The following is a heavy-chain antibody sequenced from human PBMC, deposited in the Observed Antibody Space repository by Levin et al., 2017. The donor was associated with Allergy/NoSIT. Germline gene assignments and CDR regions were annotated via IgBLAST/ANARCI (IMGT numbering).Heavy chain of an antibody. J-gene: IGHJ6*04. CDR3: ARESEREEYSPYQFYYDGMDV. CDR2: VNSDGSET. CDR1: DFTFRSFW. Sequence: PGGSLRLSCTASDFTFRSFWMHWVRQAPGKGLVWLSRVNSDGSETTYGDSVKGRFSISRDNAKNTVYLQMKSLRVEDTAVYFCARESEREEYSPYQFYYDGMDVWGKGTTVTVSS. D-gene: IGHD6-6*01. V-gene: IGHV3-74*03.